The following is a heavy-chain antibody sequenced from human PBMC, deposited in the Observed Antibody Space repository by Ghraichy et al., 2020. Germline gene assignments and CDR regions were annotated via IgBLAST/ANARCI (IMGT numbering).Heavy chain of an antibody. CDR1: GGSISSYY. J-gene: IGHJ4*02. Sequence: SETLSLTCTVSGGSISSYYWSWIRQPPGKGLEWIGYIYYSGSTNYNPSLKSRVTISVDTSKNQFSLKLSSVTAADTAVYYCARGWGYSYGYRYYFDYWGQGTLVTVSS. CDR3: ARGWGYSYGYRYYFDY. D-gene: IGHD5-18*01. CDR2: IYYSGST. V-gene: IGHV4-59*01.